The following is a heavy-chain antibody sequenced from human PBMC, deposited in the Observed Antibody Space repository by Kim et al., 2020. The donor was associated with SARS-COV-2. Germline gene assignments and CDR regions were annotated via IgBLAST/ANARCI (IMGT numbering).Heavy chain of an antibody. Sequence: GGSLRLSCAASGFTFSSYAMSWVRQAPGKGLEWVSAISCSGGSTYYADSVKGRFTISRDNSKNTLYLQMNSLRAEDTAVYYCAKDHYDSLTGPDYWGQGTLVTVSS. CDR2: ISCSGGST. J-gene: IGHJ4*02. CDR3: AKDHYDSLTGPDY. CDR1: GFTFSSYA. V-gene: IGHV3-23*01. D-gene: IGHD3-9*01.